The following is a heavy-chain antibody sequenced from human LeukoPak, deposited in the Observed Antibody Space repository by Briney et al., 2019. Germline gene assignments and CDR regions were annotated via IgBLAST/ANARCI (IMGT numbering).Heavy chain of an antibody. CDR1: GYTFTSYA. V-gene: IGHV1-2*06. D-gene: IGHD3-22*01. J-gene: IGHJ4*02. CDR2: INPNSGGT. Sequence: ASVKVSCKASGYTFTSYAIHWVRQAPGQRLEWMGRINPNSGGTNYAQKFQGRVTMTRDTSISTAYMELSRLRSDDTAVYYCARGMPGDSSGYRLFDYWGQGTLVTVSS. CDR3: ARGMPGDSSGYRLFDY.